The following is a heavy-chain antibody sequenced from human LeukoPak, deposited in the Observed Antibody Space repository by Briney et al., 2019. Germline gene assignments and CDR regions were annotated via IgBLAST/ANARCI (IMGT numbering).Heavy chain of an antibody. CDR2: IDYSGST. Sequence: SETLSLTCTVSGGSISSYYWSWIRQPPGKGLEWIGYIDYSGSTNYNPSLKSRVTISVDTSKNQFSLKLSSVTAADTAVYYCARGGYGDYVDGTLHNWFDPWGQGTLVTVSS. CDR3: ARGGYGDYVDGTLHNWFDP. CDR1: GGSISSYY. D-gene: IGHD4-17*01. V-gene: IGHV4-59*01. J-gene: IGHJ5*02.